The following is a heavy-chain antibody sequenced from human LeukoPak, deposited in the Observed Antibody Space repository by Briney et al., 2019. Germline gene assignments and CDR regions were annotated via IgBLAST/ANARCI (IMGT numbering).Heavy chain of an antibody. Sequence: SETLSLTCAVYGGSFSGYYWSWIRQPPGKGLEWIGEINHSGSTNYNPSLKSRVTISVDTSKNQFPLKLSSVTAADTAVYYCARREYPIFDYWGQGTLVTVSS. CDR1: GGSFSGYY. V-gene: IGHV4-34*01. J-gene: IGHJ4*02. CDR3: ARREYPIFDY. CDR2: INHSGST. D-gene: IGHD2-2*01.